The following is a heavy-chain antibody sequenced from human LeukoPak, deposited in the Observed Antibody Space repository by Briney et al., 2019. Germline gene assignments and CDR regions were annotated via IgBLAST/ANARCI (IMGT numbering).Heavy chain of an antibody. J-gene: IGHJ4*02. CDR3: AKDLHGDYAFDY. CDR2: IKQDGSEK. CDR1: GFTFSSYA. V-gene: IGHV3-7*01. Sequence: GGSLRLSCAASGFTFSSYAMSWVRQAPGKGLEWVANIKQDGSEKHYVDSVKGRFTISRDNAKNSLYLQMNSLRAEDTAVYYCAKDLHGDYAFDYWGQGTLVTVSS. D-gene: IGHD4-17*01.